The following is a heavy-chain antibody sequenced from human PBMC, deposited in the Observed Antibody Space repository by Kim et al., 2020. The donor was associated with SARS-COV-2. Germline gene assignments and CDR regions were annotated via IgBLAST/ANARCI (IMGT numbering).Heavy chain of an antibody. CDR3: ARVGGQWLVTS. CDR1: GGSISSYY. J-gene: IGHJ4*02. Sequence: SETLSLTCTVSGGSISSYYWSWIRQPPGKGLEWIGYIYYSGSTNYNPSLKSRVTISVDTSKNQFSLKLSSVTAADTAVYYCARVGGQWLVTSWGQGTLVTVSS. V-gene: IGHV4-59*13. D-gene: IGHD6-19*01. CDR2: IYYSGST.